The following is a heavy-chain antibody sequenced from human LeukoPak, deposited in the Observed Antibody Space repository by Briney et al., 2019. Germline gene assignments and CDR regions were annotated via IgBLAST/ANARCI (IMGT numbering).Heavy chain of an antibody. J-gene: IGHJ4*02. CDR2: INPNSGGT. Sequence: APVKVSCEASGYTFTGYYMHWVRQAPGQGLEWMGWINPNSGGTNYPQMFQGRVTMTRDTSINTAYMELSSLRSDDTAVYYCARGGDITTFGVAHFDYWGQGTLVTVSS. CDR1: GYTFTGYY. CDR3: ARGGDITTFGVAHFDY. V-gene: IGHV1-2*02. D-gene: IGHD3-3*01.